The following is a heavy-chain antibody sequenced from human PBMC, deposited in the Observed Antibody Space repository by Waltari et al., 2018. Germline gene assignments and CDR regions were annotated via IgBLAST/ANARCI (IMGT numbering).Heavy chain of an antibody. CDR2: IIPIFGTA. CDR1: GGTFSSYA. CDR3: AREGLEWFYYFDY. V-gene: IGHV1-69*08. Sequence: QFQLVQSGAEVKKPGSSVTVSCKASGGTFSSYAISWVRRAPGQGLEWMGRIIPIFGTANYAQKFQGRVTITADKSTSTAYMELSSLRSEDTAVYYCAREGLEWFYYFDYWGQGTLVTVSS. D-gene: IGHD3-3*01. J-gene: IGHJ4*02.